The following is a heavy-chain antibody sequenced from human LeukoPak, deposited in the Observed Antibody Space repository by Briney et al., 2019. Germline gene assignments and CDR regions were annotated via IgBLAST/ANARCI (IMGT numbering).Heavy chain of an antibody. D-gene: IGHD5-12*01. CDR3: ARAGGYDAGSFDY. J-gene: IGHJ4*02. V-gene: IGHV1-69*04. CDR2: IIPILGIA. Sequence: SVKLSFKASGGTFSSYAISWVREAPGQGLERMGKIIPILGIANYAQQFQRRVTITADQSTSTAYMELSSLTSEDTAVYYCARAGGYDAGSFDYWGQGTLVTVSS. CDR1: GGTFSSYA.